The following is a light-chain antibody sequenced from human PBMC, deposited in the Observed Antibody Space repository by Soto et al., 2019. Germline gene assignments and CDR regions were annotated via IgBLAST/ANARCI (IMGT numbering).Light chain of an antibody. CDR1: QTISSW. V-gene: IGKV1-5*01. CDR3: QKYNSASIT. Sequence: DIQMTQSPSTLSGSVGDRVTITCRASQTISSWLAWYQQKPGKAPKLLIYAASTLQSGVPSRFSGSGSGTEFTLTISSLQPDDVATYYCQKYNSASITFGRGTRLEIK. J-gene: IGKJ5*01. CDR2: AAS.